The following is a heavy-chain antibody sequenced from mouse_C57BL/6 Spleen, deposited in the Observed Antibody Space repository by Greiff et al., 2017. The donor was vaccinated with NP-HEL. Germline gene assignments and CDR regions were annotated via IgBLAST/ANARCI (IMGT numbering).Heavy chain of an antibody. CDR3: VRCSYYYGSSYGYYAMDY. Sequence: QVQLQQPGAELVKPGASVKMSCKASGYTFTSYWITWVKQRPGQGLEWIGDIYPGSGSTNYKEKFKSKATLTVDTSSSTAYMQLSSLTSEDSAVYYCVRCSYYYGSSYGYYAMDYWGQGTSVTVSS. J-gene: IGHJ4*01. CDR2: IYPGSGST. D-gene: IGHD1-1*01. CDR1: GYTFTSYW. V-gene: IGHV1-55*01.